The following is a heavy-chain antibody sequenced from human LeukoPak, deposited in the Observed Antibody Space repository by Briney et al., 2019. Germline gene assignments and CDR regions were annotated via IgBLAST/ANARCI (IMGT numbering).Heavy chain of an antibody. CDR2: IYSGGST. Sequence: QPGGSLRLSCAASGFTVSSNYMSWVRQAPGKGLEWVSVIYSGGSTYYADSVKGRFTISRDNSKNTLYLQMNSLRAEDTAVYYCARDPLGYCSGGSCYLLDYWGQGTLVTVSS. V-gene: IGHV3-66*01. CDR1: GFTVSSNY. CDR3: ARDPLGYCSGGSCYLLDY. J-gene: IGHJ4*02. D-gene: IGHD2-15*01.